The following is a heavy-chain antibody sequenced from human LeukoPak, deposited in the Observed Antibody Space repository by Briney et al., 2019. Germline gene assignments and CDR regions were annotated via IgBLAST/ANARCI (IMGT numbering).Heavy chain of an antibody. CDR3: ARRSIAVGVLDY. Sequence: ASVTVSCKASGYTFTSYAMHWVRQAPGQRLEWMGWINAGNGNTKYSQKFQGRVTITRDTSASTAYMELSSLRSEDTAVYYCARRSIAVGVLDYWGQGTLVTVSS. V-gene: IGHV1-3*01. CDR1: GYTFTSYA. D-gene: IGHD6-19*01. J-gene: IGHJ4*02. CDR2: INAGNGNT.